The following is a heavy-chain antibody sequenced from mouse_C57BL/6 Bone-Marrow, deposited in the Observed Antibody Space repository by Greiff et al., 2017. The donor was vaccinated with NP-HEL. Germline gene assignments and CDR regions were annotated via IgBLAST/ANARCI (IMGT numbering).Heavy chain of an antibody. CDR1: GFTFSSYA. CDR3: ARDRMYYYGSTWFAY. Sequence: EVMLVESGGGLVKPGGSLKLSCAASGFTFSSYAMSWVRQTPEKRLEWVATISDGGRYTYYPDNVKGRFTISRDNAKNNLYLQMSHLKSEDTAMYYCARDRMYYYGSTWFAYWGQGTLVTVSA. J-gene: IGHJ3*01. D-gene: IGHD1-1*01. V-gene: IGHV5-4*01. CDR2: ISDGGRYT.